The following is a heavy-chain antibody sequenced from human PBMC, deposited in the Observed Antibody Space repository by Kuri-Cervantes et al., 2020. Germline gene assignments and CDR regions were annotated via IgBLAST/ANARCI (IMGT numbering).Heavy chain of an antibody. J-gene: IGHJ4*02. CDR1: GFTFSGYA. D-gene: IGHD3-22*01. CDR2: INWNGGST. CDR3: VREGKGGYYDSSGFFDY. Sequence: GGSLRLSCAASGFTFSGYAMSWVRQAPGKGLEWVSGINWNGGSTGYADSVKGRVTISRDNAKNSLYLQMNSLRAEDTALYYCVREGKGGYYDSSGFFDYWGQGTLVTVSS. V-gene: IGHV3-20*04.